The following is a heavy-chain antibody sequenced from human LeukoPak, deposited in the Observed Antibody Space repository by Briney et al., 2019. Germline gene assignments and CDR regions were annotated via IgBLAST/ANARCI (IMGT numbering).Heavy chain of an antibody. CDR2: INPNSGVT. J-gene: IGHJ4*02. CDR1: GYTFTGFY. CDR3: ARSLITMIVVVPGY. D-gene: IGHD3-22*01. Sequence: ASVKVSFKASGYTFTGFYMHWVRQAPGQGLEWMGRINPNSGVTNYAQKFQGRVTMTRDTPISTAYMELSRLRSDDTAVFYCARSLITMIVVVPGYWGQGTLVTVSS. V-gene: IGHV1-2*06.